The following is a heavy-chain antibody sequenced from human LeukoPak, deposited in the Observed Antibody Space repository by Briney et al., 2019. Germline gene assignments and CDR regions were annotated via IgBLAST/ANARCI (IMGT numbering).Heavy chain of an antibody. Sequence: ASVKVSCKASGYTFTSYDINWVRQATGQGLEWMGWMNPNSGNTGYAQKFQGRVTMTRNTSISTAYMELSSLTSEDTAVYYCARSDHSSWNAFDIWGQGTMVTVSS. V-gene: IGHV1-8*01. CDR2: MNPNSGNT. D-gene: IGHD2-2*01. CDR3: ARSDHSSWNAFDI. CDR1: GYTFTSYD. J-gene: IGHJ3*02.